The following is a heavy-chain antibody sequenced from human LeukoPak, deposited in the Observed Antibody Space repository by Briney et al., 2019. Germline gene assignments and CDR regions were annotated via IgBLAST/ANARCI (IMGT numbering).Heavy chain of an antibody. CDR3: ANPIAVAGKG. V-gene: IGHV3-23*01. CDR1: GFTFSSYA. CDR2: IRGSGGST. Sequence: GGSLRLSCAASGFTFSSYAMSWVRQAPGKGLEWVSAIRGSGGSTYYADSVKGRFTISRDNSKNTLYLQMNSLRAEDTAVYYCANPIAVAGKGWGQGTLVTVSS. D-gene: IGHD6-19*01. J-gene: IGHJ4*02.